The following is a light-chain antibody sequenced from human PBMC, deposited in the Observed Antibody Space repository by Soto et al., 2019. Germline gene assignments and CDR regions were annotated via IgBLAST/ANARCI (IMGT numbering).Light chain of an antibody. V-gene: IGKV1-5*01. Sequence: DIQMTQSPSTLSASVGDRVTITCRASQSINIWLAWYQLKPGKAPKFLIYDASSLKSGVPSRFSGSGSGTDFTLTISSLQPDDSASYFCQHYNSYPYTFGQGTKLEIK. CDR2: DAS. CDR1: QSINIW. CDR3: QHYNSYPYT. J-gene: IGKJ2*01.